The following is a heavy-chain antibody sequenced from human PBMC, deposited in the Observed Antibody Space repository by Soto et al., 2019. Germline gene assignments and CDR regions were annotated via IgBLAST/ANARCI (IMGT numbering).Heavy chain of an antibody. Sequence: GASVKVSCKASGYTFTSYGISWVRQAPGQGLERMGWISAYNGNTNYAQKLQGRVTMTTDTSTSTAYMELRSLRSDDTAVYYCARVDCSSTSCYLSYYYYYMDVWGKGTTVTVSS. CDR1: GYTFTSYG. CDR2: ISAYNGNT. CDR3: ARVDCSSTSCYLSYYYYYMDV. V-gene: IGHV1-18*01. J-gene: IGHJ6*03. D-gene: IGHD2-2*01.